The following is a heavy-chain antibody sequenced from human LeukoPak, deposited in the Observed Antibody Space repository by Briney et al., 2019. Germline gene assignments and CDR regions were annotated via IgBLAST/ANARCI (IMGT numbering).Heavy chain of an antibody. CDR2: IKQDGSEK. CDR3: ARDRMVPDYYYYYMDV. CDR1: GFTFSSDW. J-gene: IGHJ6*03. D-gene: IGHD3-10*01. V-gene: IGHV3-7*01. Sequence: GGSLRLSCAASGFTFSSDWMSWVRQAPGKGGEWVANIKQDGSEKYYVDSVKGRFTISRDKAKNSLYLQMNCLRAEDTAVYYCARDRMVPDYYYYYMDVWGKGTTVTVSS.